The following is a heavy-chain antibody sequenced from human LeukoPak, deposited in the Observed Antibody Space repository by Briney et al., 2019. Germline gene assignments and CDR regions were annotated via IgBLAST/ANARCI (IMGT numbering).Heavy chain of an antibody. CDR1: GVTVSSTNYY. J-gene: IGHJ5*02. V-gene: IGHV4-61*09. CDR3: ARDRGITTGRGVPSWFDP. CDR2: SDTTGSP. D-gene: IGHD3-10*01. Sequence: SETLSLTCTVSGVTVSSTNYYWPWLRQPAGKGLECIAHSDTTGSPSYSPSLKSLATISVDTSTNQFSRKLTSVSAADTAVYYCARDRGITTGRGVPSWFDPWGQGTLVSVSS.